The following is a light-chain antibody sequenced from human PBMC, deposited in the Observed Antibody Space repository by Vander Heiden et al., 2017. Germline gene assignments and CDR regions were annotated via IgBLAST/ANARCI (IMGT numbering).Light chain of an antibody. CDR3: NSRDSSGNHFV. CDR2: GRN. J-gene: IGLJ1*01. V-gene: IGLV3-19*01. Sequence: SSELTQDPAVSVALGQTVKITCQGDSLRNYFSNWYQQKPGQAPVLVMYGRNNRPSGIPDRFSGSDSGNTASLTITGAQSEDEADYYCNSRDSSGNHFVFGGGTKVTV. CDR1: SLRNYF.